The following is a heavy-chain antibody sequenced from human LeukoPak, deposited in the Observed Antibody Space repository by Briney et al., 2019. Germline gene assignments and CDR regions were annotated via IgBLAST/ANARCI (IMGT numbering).Heavy chain of an antibody. V-gene: IGHV3-30*18. CDR3: AKDEGGGHVLYYFDY. CDR2: ISYDGSNK. Sequence: GGSLRLSCAASGFTFSSYGMHWVRQAPGKGLEWVAVISYDGSNKYYADSVKGRFTISRDNSKTTLYLQMNSLRAEDTAVYYCAKDEGGGHVLYYFDYWGQGTLVTVSS. CDR1: GFTFSSYG. D-gene: IGHD2-15*01. J-gene: IGHJ4*02.